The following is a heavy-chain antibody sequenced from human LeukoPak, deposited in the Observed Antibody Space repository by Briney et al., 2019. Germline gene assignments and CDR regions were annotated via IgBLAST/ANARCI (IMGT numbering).Heavy chain of an antibody. CDR2: IYWDDDK. CDR1: GFSLSTSGVG. J-gene: IGHJ4*02. CDR3: AHTYSGSIYFDY. D-gene: IGHD6-6*01. V-gene: IGHV2-5*02. Sequence: SGXXLVKPTRTLTLTCTFSGFSLSTSGVGVGWIRQPPGKALEWLALIYWDDDKSYNPSLKSRLTITKDTSKNQVVLTMTNMDPVDTATYYCAHTYSGSIYFDYWGQGTLVTVSS.